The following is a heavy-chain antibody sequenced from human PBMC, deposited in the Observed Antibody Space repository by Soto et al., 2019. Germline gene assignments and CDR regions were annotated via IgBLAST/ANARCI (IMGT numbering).Heavy chain of an antibody. CDR2: IIPIFGTA. J-gene: IGHJ3*02. D-gene: IGHD2-15*01. V-gene: IGHV1-69*01. CDR3: AGGGGYCSGGSCYCESFDI. Sequence: QVQLVQSGAEVKKPGSSVKVSCKASGGTFSSYAISWVRQAPGQGLEWMGGIIPIFGTANYAQKFQGRVRSTAEESTSTAYMELSCLRSEDTAGYYCAGGGGYCSGGSCYCESFDIWGQGTMVTVAS. CDR1: GGTFSSYA.